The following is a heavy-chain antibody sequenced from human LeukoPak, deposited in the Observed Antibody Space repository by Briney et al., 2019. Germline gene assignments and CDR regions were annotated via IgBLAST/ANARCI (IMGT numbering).Heavy chain of an antibody. J-gene: IGHJ5*02. CDR1: VGSINNNY. D-gene: IGHD2-8*01. Sequence: SETLSLTCSVSVGSINNNYWSWIRQPPGKGLEWIGEINHSGSTNYNPSLKSRVTISVDTSKNQFSLKLSSVTAADTAVYYCARRDSIVLMVYRGANWFDPWGQGTLVTVSS. CDR2: INHSGST. CDR3: ARRDSIVLMVYRGANWFDP. V-gene: IGHV4-34*01.